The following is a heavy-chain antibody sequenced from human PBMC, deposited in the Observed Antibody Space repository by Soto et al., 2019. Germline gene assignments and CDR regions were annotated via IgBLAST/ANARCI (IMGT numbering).Heavy chain of an antibody. CDR3: TTIGSSWGA. Sequence: EVQLLESGGGLVKPGGSLRLSCAASSFTFINAWMNCVRQAPWKGLEWVGRIKSKTDGGTIDYAAPVKGRFTISRDDSKNTLFLQMNSLKPEDTAMYYCTTIGSSWGAWCQGTLVTVSS. CDR2: IKSKTDGGTI. J-gene: IGHJ1*01. D-gene: IGHD6-13*01. CDR1: SFTFINAW. V-gene: IGHV3-15*07.